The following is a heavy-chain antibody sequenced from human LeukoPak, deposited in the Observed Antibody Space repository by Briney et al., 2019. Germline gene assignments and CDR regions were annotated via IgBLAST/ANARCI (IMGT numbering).Heavy chain of an antibody. D-gene: IGHD3-22*01. CDR3: AKRGVVIRVILVGFHKEAYYFDS. Sequence: VGSLRLSCAVSGITLINYGMSWVRQAPGEGLEWVAGISDSGGRTNYADSVKGRFTISRDNPKNTLYLQMNSLRVEDTAVYFCAKRGVVIRVILVGFHKEAYYFDSWGQGALVTVSS. CDR1: GITLINYG. CDR2: ISDSGGRT. J-gene: IGHJ4*02. V-gene: IGHV3-23*01.